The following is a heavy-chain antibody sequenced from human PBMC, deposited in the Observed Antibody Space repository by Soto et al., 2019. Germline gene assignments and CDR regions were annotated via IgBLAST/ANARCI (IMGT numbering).Heavy chain of an antibody. V-gene: IGHV3-33*01. CDR3: ARTPSFYYGSGGPKLERRLGHFDY. Sequence: QVQLVASGGGVVQPGGSLRLSCAASGFTFTNYGMRWVRQAPGKGLEWVAHIWSDALISYDGGDKYYADSVRGRFAISRGSSKNTLYLQMNSLRAEDTAVYYCARTPSFYYGSGGPKLERRLGHFDYWGQGVLVTVSS. CDR1: GFTFTNYG. D-gene: IGHD3-10*01. J-gene: IGHJ4*02. CDR2: IWSDALISYDGGDK.